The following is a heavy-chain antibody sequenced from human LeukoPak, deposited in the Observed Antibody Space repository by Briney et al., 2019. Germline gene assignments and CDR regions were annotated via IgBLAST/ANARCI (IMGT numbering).Heavy chain of an antibody. Sequence: SETLSLTCTVSGGSISRYYWSWIRQPPGKGLEWIGYIYYSGSTNYNPSLKSRVTISVDTSKNQFSLKLSSVTAADTAVYYCARRGRFASLDYWGQGTLVTVSS. CDR2: IYYSGST. J-gene: IGHJ4*02. CDR1: GGSISRYY. D-gene: IGHD3-16*01. V-gene: IGHV4-59*12. CDR3: ARRGRFASLDY.